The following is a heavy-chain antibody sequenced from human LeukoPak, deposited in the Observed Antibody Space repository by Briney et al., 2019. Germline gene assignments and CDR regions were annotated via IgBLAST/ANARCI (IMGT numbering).Heavy chain of an antibody. CDR2: IIPIFGTA. J-gene: IGHJ4*02. V-gene: IGHV1-69*13. Sequence: SVKVSCKASGGTFNNYAITWVRQAPGQGLEWMGGIIPIFGTASYAQKFQGRVTITADESTSTAYMEVSSLRSEDTAVYYCATLSTNDYGDYWGQGTLVTVSS. CDR1: GGTFNNYA. D-gene: IGHD2-8*01. CDR3: ATLSTNDYGDY.